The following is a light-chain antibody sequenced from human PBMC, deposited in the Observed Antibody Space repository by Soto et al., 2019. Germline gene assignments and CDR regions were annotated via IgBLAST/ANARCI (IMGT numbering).Light chain of an antibody. CDR3: MQALQSPIT. CDR1: HGLLNSNGYNY. J-gene: IGKJ5*01. Sequence: DIVMTQAPLSLPVTPGEPASISCGSTHGLLNSNGYNYLDWYLQKPGQSPQLLISLGSNRASGVPDRFSGSGSGTDFTLKISRVEGEDVGVYYCMQALQSPITFGQGTRLEI. V-gene: IGKV2-28*01. CDR2: LGS.